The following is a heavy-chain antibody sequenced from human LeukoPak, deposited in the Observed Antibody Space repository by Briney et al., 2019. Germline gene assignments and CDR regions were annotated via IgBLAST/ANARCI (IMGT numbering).Heavy chain of an antibody. J-gene: IGHJ4*02. CDR1: GYTFTSYG. CDR3: ARDFYYDSSGYYSRRKFDY. D-gene: IGHD3-22*01. CDR2: ISAYNGNT. Sequence: ASVKVSCKASGYTFTSYGISWVRQAPRQGLEWMGWISAYNGNTNYAQKLQGRVTMTTDTSTSTAYMELRSLRSDDTAVYYCARDFYYDSSGYYSRRKFDYWGQGTLVTVSS. V-gene: IGHV1-18*01.